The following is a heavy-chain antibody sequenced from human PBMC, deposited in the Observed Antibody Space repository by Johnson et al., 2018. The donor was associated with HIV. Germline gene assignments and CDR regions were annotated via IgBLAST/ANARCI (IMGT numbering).Heavy chain of an antibody. CDR2: IRYDGSNK. J-gene: IGHJ3*02. CDR3: ARACRDGYTCDAFDI. D-gene: IGHD5-24*01. Sequence: QVQLVESGGGVVQPGRSLRLSCAASEFAFSTYTLHWVRQAPGKGLEWVAFIRYDGSNKYYADSVKGRFTLCRDKSKNTLYLQMNSLRAEVTAVYYCARACRDGYTCDAFDIWGQGTLVTVSS. CDR1: EFAFSTYT. V-gene: IGHV3-30*14.